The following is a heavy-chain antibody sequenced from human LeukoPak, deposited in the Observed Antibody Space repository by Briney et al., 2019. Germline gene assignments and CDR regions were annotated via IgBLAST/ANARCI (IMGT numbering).Heavy chain of an antibody. CDR3: ARRYCSSTSCYYDY. J-gene: IGHJ4*02. CDR1: GGSFSGYY. V-gene: IGHV4-34*01. CDR2: INHSGST. D-gene: IGHD2-2*01. Sequence: SETLSLTCAVYGGSFSGYYWSWIRQPPGKGLEWIGEINHSGSTNYNPSLKSRVTISVDTSKNQFSLKLSSVTAADTAVYSCARRYCSSTSCYYDYWGQGTLVTVSS.